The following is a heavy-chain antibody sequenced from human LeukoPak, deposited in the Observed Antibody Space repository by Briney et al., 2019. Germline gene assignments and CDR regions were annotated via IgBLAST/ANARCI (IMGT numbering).Heavy chain of an antibody. J-gene: IGHJ3*02. CDR1: GFTFSSYG. V-gene: IGHV3-48*04. CDR3: ASDYDMAFDAFDI. Sequence: GGTLRLSCAASGFTFSSYGMSWVRQAPGKGLEWVSYISSSGSTIYYADSVKGRFTISRDNAKNSLYLQMNSLRAEDTAVYYCASDYDMAFDAFDIWGQGTMVTVSS. D-gene: IGHD3-9*01. CDR2: ISSSGSTI.